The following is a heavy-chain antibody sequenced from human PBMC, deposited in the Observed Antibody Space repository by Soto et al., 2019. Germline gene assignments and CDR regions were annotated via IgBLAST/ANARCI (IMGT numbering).Heavy chain of an antibody. D-gene: IGHD6-19*01. CDR2: ISSNGGST. V-gene: IGHV3-64D*06. CDR1: GFTFSSYA. Sequence: EVQLVESGGGLVQPGGSLRLSCSASGFTFSSYAMHWVRQAPGKGLEYVSAISSNGGSTYYADSVKGRFTISRDTSKNTLYLQMSSLRADDTAVYYCVKRWGYNSGWYDQWGQGTRVTVSS. J-gene: IGHJ5*02. CDR3: VKRWGYNSGWYDQ.